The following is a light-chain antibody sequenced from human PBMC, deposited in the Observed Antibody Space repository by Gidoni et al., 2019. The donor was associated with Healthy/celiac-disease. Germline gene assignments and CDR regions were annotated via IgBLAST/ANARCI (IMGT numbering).Light chain of an antibody. J-gene: IGKJ4*01. CDR1: QSISSY. V-gene: IGKV1-39*01. CDR3: QQSYSTPPST. CDR2: AAS. Sequence: DIQMTQSPSSLSASVGDRVTITCRASQSISSYVKWYQQKPGKAPKLLIYAASSLQSGVPSRFSGSGAGTDFTLTISSLQPEDFATYYCQQSYSTPPSTFXGXTKVEIK.